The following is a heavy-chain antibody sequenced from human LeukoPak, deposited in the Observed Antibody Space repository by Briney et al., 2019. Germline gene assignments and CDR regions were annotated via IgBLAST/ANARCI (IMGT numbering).Heavy chain of an antibody. J-gene: IGHJ3*02. D-gene: IGHD5-18*01. Sequence: ASVKVSCKASGYTLTGYYMHWVRQAPGQGLEWMGWINPNSGGTNYAQKFQGRVTMTRDTSISTAYMELSRLRSDDTAVYYCARGIGYRDHDAFDIWGQGTMVTVSS. CDR2: INPNSGGT. CDR1: GYTLTGYY. V-gene: IGHV1-2*02. CDR3: ARGIGYRDHDAFDI.